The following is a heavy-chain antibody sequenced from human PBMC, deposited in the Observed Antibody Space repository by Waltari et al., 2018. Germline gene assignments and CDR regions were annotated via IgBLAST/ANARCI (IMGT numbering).Heavy chain of an antibody. CDR1: GFPFSNYW. D-gene: IGHD1-26*01. CDR2: INSDGTNI. J-gene: IGHJ4*02. V-gene: IGHV3-74*01. CDR3: ARDVDWGVGALGY. Sequence: EVQLVESGGGLVQPGGSLRLSCSASGFPFSNYWMHWVRQIPGKGLMWVSRINSDGTNIVDADSVRGRFTISKDNAKNTLYLQMNSLSAEDTAVYYCARDVDWGVGALGYWGQGTPVTVS.